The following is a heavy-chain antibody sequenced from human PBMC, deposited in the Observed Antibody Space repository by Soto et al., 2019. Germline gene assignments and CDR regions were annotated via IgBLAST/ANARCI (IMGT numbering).Heavy chain of an antibody. CDR2: IYQGGST. CDR1: GWSISSGYY. V-gene: IGHV4-38-2*01. D-gene: IGHD3-22*01. CDR3: ASLGPSVPSSYDSSPYPCEYSFDN. Sequence: SETMSLTCDLGGWSISSGYYWGWLRQAPGKGLEWIGSIYQGGSTCYKPSMNSRFTLSRDMTNNHVSLILNSVAAGDTAAYYCASLGPSVPSSYDSSPYPCEYSFDNLGQGTLVTVSS. J-gene: IGHJ5*02.